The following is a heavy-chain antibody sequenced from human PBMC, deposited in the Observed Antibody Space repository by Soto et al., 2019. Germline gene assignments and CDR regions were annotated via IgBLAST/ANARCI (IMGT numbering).Heavy chain of an antibody. Sequence: AASGYTFSDYYMSWIRQTPGKGLEWVSYISSSGSTIYYADSVKGRFTISRDNAKNSLYLQMNSLRAEDTAVYYCARVRSIAAAYDAFDIWGQGTMVTVSS. V-gene: IGHV3-11*01. CDR2: ISSSGSTI. D-gene: IGHD6-13*01. CDR1: GYTFSDYY. CDR3: ARVRSIAAAYDAFDI. J-gene: IGHJ3*02.